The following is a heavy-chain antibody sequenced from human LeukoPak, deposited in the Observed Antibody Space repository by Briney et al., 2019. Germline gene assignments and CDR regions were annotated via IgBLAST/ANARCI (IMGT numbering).Heavy chain of an antibody. CDR1: GYTFTRHY. V-gene: IGHV1-46*01. D-gene: IGHD2-15*01. CDR2: INPGGSWT. CDR3: AREVPIIGYCSGGSCYAIPHDAFDI. J-gene: IGHJ3*02. Sequence: ASVKVSCKASGYTFTRHYMHWVRQAPGQGLEWMGVINPGGSWTSYAQKFQGRVTMTRDTSISTAYMELSRLRSDDTAVYYCAREVPIIGYCSGGSCYAIPHDAFDIWGQGTMVAVSS.